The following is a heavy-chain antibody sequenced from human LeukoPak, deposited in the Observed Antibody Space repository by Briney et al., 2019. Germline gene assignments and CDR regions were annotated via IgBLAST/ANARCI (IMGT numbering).Heavy chain of an antibody. CDR2: IYYSGST. V-gene: IGHV4-59*01. CDR1: GGSISSYY. CDR3: ARSDDAYSGTEEY. D-gene: IGHD1-26*01. J-gene: IGHJ4*02. Sequence: KPSETLSLTCTVSGGSISSYYWSWIRQPPGKGLEWIGYIYYSGSTNYNPSLKSRVTISVDTSKNQFSLKLSSVTAADTAVYYCARSDDAYSGTEEYWGQGTLVTVSS.